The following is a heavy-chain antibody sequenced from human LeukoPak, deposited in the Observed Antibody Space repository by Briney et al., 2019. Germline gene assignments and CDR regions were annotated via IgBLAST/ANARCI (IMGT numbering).Heavy chain of an antibody. CDR1: GFTFNNSW. CDR3: ASPRSGDRGGYHDPCDI. CDR2: INSDGTR. Sequence: PGGSLRLSCAGSGFTFNNSWMHWVRQAPGKGLVWVSRINSDGTRSYADSVKGRFTISRDNAKNTLFLQMNSLRVEDTAVHFCASPRSGDRGGYHDPCDIWGQGTMVTVSS. D-gene: IGHD3-22*01. V-gene: IGHV3-74*01. J-gene: IGHJ3*02.